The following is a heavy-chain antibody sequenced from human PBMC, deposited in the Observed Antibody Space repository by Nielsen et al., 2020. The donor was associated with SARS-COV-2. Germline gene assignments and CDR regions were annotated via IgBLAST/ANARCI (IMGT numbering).Heavy chain of an antibody. CDR3: ASPSYYDILTGPYYGMDV. J-gene: IGHJ6*02. V-gene: IGHV1-46*01. CDR2: INPSGGST. CDR1: GYTFTSYY. D-gene: IGHD3-9*01. Sequence: VKVSCKASGYTFTSYYMHWVRQAPGQGLEWMGIINPSGGSTSYAQKFQGRVTMTRDTSTSTVYMELSSLRSEDTAVYYCASPSYYDILTGPYYGMDVWGQGTTVTVSS.